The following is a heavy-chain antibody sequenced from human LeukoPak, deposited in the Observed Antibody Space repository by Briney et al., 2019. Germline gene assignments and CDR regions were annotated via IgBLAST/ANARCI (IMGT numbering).Heavy chain of an antibody. D-gene: IGHD5-12*01. V-gene: IGHV4-30-2*01. J-gene: IGHJ4*02. CDR2: IRHSGNT. CDR1: GGSISSGGYY. Sequence: SETLSLTCTVSGGSISSGGYYCSWVRQPPGKGLERVGYIRHSGNTYYNPSLKSRVTISADRSKNQFSLNLSSVTAADTAVYYCMRGGIGYDSDYWGQGTLVTVSS. CDR3: MRGGIGYDSDY.